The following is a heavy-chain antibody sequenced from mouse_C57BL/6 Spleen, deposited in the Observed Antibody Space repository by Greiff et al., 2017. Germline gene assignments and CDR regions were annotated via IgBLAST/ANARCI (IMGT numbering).Heavy chain of an antibody. J-gene: IGHJ2*01. D-gene: IGHD1-2*01. Sequence: DVHLVESGGGLVKPGGSLKLSCAASGFTFSDYGMHWVRQAPEKGLEWVAYISSGSSTIYYADTVKGRFTISRDNAKNTLFLQMTSLRSEDTAMYYCASTTAGYFDYWGQGTTLTVSS. CDR2: ISSGSSTI. V-gene: IGHV5-17*01. CDR1: GFTFSDYG. CDR3: ASTTAGYFDY.